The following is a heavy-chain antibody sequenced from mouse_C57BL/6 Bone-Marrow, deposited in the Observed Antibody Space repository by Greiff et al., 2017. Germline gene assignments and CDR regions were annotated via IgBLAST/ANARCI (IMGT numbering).Heavy chain of an antibody. V-gene: IGHV14-4*01. CDR3: TAGDYDY. CDR2: IDPENGDT. D-gene: IGHD2-4*01. J-gene: IGHJ2*01. CDR1: GFNIKDDY. Sequence: EVQLQESGAELVRPGASVKLSCTASGFNIKDDYMHWVKQRPEQGLEWIGWIDPENGDTEYASKFQGKATITADTSSNTAYLQLSSLTSEDTAVSYCTAGDYDYWGQGTTLTVSS.